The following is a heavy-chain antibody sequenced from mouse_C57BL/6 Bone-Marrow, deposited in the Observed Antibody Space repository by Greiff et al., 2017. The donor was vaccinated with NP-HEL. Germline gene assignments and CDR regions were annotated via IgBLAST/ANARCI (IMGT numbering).Heavy chain of an antibody. CDR3: ARQRSSYFDY. CDR1: GFTFSDYY. CDR2: ISNGGGST. J-gene: IGHJ2*01. D-gene: IGHD1-1*01. Sequence: DVKLVESGGGLVQPGGSLKLSCAASGFTFSDYYMYWVRQTPEKRLEWVAYISNGGGSTYYPDTVKGRFTISRDNAKNTLYLQMSRLKSEDTAMYYCARQRSSYFDYWGQGTTLTVSS. V-gene: IGHV5-12*01.